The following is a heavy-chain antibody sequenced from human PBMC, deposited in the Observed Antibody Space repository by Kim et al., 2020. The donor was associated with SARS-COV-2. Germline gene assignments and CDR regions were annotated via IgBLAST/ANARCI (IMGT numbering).Heavy chain of an antibody. Sequence: GGSLRLSCAASGFTFISCAIHWVRQAPGKGLDWVAVISYDGSHKNYADSLKGRFTISRDNSKNTLYLQMTSLRAEDTALYYCARDTWSRLRGLTYSYSGMDVWGQGTTVTVSS. D-gene: IGHD3-10*01. CDR3: ARDTWSRLRGLTYSYSGMDV. V-gene: IGHV3-30-3*01. J-gene: IGHJ6*02. CDR2: ISYDGSHK. CDR1: GFTFISCA.